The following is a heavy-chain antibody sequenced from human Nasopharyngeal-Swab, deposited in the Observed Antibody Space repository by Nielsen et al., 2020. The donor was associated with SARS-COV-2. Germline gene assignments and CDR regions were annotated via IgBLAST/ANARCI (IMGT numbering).Heavy chain of an antibody. Sequence: GSLRLSCAVYGGSFSGYYWSWIRQPPGKGLEWIGEINHSGSTNYNPSLKSRVTISVDTSKNQFSLKLSSVTAADTAVYYCARLSGDSSGYYSDYWGQGTLVTVSS. D-gene: IGHD3-22*01. V-gene: IGHV4-34*01. J-gene: IGHJ4*02. CDR1: GGSFSGYY. CDR3: ARLSGDSSGYYSDY. CDR2: INHSGST.